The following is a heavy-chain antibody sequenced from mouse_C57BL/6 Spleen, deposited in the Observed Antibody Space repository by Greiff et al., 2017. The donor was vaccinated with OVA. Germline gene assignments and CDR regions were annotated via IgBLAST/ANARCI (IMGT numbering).Heavy chain of an antibody. CDR3: ASLGRSLYYYAMDY. CDR2: INPNNGGT. CDR1: GYTFTDYY. J-gene: IGHJ4*01. Sequence: VQLQQSGPELVKPGASVKISCKASGYTFTDYYMNWVKQSHGKSLEWIGDINPNNGGTSYNQKFKGKATLTVDKSSSTAYMELRSLTSEDSAVYYCASLGRSLYYYAMDYWGQGTSVTVSS. V-gene: IGHV1-26*01. D-gene: IGHD4-1*01.